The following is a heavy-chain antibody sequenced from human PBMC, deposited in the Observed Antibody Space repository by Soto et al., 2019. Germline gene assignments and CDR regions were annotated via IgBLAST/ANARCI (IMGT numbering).Heavy chain of an antibody. Sequence: SETLSLTCRVSGASVTSGGNYWNWLRQYSGRGLEFIGYISHSGITYYNPSLQSRPTISLDTSKNHFSLDLSFVTVADTAVYYRAPAWSSSLLFQSWGQGTLATVPS. J-gene: IGHJ5*02. D-gene: IGHD6-13*01. CDR3: APAWSSSLLFQS. V-gene: IGHV4-31*03. CDR1: GASVTSGGNY. CDR2: ISHSGIT.